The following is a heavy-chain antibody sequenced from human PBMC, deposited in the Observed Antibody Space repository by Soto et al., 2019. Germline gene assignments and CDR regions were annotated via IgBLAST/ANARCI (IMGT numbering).Heavy chain of an antibody. CDR1: GFSFRSYG. CDR2: IWYDGSKK. D-gene: IGHD3-16*01. J-gene: IGHJ4*02. Sequence: SCTXSGFSFRSYGMHWVRQAPGKGLEWVAVIWYDGSKKYYGDSVKGRFTISRDDSKSTVYLHMNSLRAEDTAVYYCARDTWGLDYWGQGTQVTVSS. V-gene: IGHV3-33*01. CDR3: ARDTWGLDY.